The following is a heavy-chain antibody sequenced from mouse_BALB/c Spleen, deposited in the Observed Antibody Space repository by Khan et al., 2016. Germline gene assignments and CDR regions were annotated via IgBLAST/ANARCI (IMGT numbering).Heavy chain of an antibody. J-gene: IGHJ2*01. D-gene: IGHD1-1*01. CDR1: GYSITSDYA. CDR2: INYSGST. CDR3: ARDYYGSSFFDY. V-gene: IGHV3-2*02. Sequence: EVQLQESGPGLVKPSQSPSLTCTVTGYSITSDYAWNWIRQFPGNKLEWMGYINYSGSTSYNPSLKSRISITRDTSKNQFFLQLNSVTTEDTATXYCARDYYGSSFFDYWGQGTTLTVSS.